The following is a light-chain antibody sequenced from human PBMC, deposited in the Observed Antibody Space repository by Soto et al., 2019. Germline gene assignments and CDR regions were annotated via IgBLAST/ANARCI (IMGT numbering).Light chain of an antibody. V-gene: IGKV1-8*01. CDR2: AAS. CDR3: QQYYSYPYN. CDR1: QGISSY. Sequence: AIRMTQSPSSLSASTGDRVTITCRASQGISSYLAWYQQKPGKAPKLLIYAASTLQSGVPSRFSGSESGTDFTLTISGLQSEDFATYYCQQYYSYPYNFGQGNKLEIK. J-gene: IGKJ2*01.